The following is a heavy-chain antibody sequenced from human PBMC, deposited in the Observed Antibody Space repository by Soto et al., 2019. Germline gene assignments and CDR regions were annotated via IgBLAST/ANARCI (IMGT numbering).Heavy chain of an antibody. Sequence: SETLSLTCAVYGGSFSGYYWSWIRQPPGKGLEWIGEINHNGGTNYNPSLKSRVTISVDTSKNQFSLKLSSVTAADTAVYYCARGRMLFLPNWFDLWGLGNLVTVPQ. CDR1: GGSFSGYY. CDR3: ARGRMLFLPNWFDL. V-gene: IGHV4-34*01. D-gene: IGHD2-21*01. J-gene: IGHJ5*02. CDR2: INHNGGT.